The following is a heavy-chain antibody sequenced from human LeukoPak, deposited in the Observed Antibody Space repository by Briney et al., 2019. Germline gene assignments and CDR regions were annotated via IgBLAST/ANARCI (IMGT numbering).Heavy chain of an antibody. Sequence: SETLSLTCAVYGGSFSGYYWSWIRQPPGKGLEWMGEINHSGSTTYNTSLKSRVTISVDTSKNQFSLKLSSVTAADTAVYYWASRGYCSSTSCPNWFDPWGQGTLVTVSS. D-gene: IGHD2-2*01. J-gene: IGHJ5*02. CDR2: INHSGST. V-gene: IGHV4-34*01. CDR3: ASRGYCSSTSCPNWFDP. CDR1: GGSFSGYY.